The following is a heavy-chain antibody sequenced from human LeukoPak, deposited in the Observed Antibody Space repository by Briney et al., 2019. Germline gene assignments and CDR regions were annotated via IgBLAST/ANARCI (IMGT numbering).Heavy chain of an antibody. CDR1: GFTFSSYS. Sequence: GGSLRLSCAASGFTFSSYSMNWVRQAPGKGLEWVSSISSSSSYIYYADSVKGRFTISRDNAKNSLYLQMNSLRAEDTAVYYCARRGSSTRLLDYWGQGTLVTVSS. V-gene: IGHV3-21*01. D-gene: IGHD2-2*01. CDR2: ISSSSSYI. J-gene: IGHJ4*02. CDR3: ARRGSSTRLLDY.